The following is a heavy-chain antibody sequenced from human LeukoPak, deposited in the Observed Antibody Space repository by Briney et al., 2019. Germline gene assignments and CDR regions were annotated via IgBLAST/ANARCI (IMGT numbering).Heavy chain of an antibody. CDR3: AAELLTYAFDI. CDR2: ISSSSSYI. Sequence: MAGGSLRLSCAASGFTFSSYSMNWVRQAPGKGLEWVSSISSSSSYIYYADSVKGRFTISRDNAKNSLYLQMNSLRAEDTAVYYCAAELLTYAFDIWGQGTMVTVSS. CDR1: GFTFSSYS. D-gene: IGHD2-15*01. J-gene: IGHJ3*02. V-gene: IGHV3-21*01.